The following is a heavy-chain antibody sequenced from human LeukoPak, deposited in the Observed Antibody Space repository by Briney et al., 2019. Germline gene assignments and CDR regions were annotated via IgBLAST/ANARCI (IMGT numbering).Heavy chain of an antibody. J-gene: IGHJ5*02. CDR1: GFTFSSYA. Sequence: GGSLRLSCAASGFTFSSYAMHWVRQAPGKGLEWVAVISYDGSNKYYADSVKGRFTISRDNSKNTLYLQMNSLRDEDTAVYYCARAAGWFVPWGQGTLVTVSS. D-gene: IGHD3-10*01. CDR2: ISYDGSNK. V-gene: IGHV3-30-3*01. CDR3: ARAAGWFVP.